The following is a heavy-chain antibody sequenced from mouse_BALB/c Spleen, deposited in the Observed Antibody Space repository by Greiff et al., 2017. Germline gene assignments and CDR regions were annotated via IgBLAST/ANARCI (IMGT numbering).Heavy chain of an antibody. Sequence: VQLQQSGAELAKPGASVKMSCKASGYTFTSYWMHWVKQRPGQGLEWIGYINPSTGYTEYNQKFKDKATLTADKSSSTAYMQLSSLTSEDSAVYYCASPMITTDYWGQGTTLTVSS. CDR3: ASPMITTDY. V-gene: IGHV1-7*01. CDR1: GYTFTSYW. D-gene: IGHD2-4*01. J-gene: IGHJ2*01. CDR2: INPSTGYT.